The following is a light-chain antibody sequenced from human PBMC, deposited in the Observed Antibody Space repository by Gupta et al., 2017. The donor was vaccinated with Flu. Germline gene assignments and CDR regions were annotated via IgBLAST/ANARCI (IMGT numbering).Light chain of an antibody. J-gene: IGKJ4*01. V-gene: IGKV1-27*01. CDR2: AAS. CDR3: QKENSAPKA. Sequence: PSSLSASIGDRVTITCRASQDISSYLGWYQQKAGKVPKLLIYAASSLQSGVPSRFSGSGSGTAFTLTITSLQPEDFATYYCQKENSAPKAFGGGTKVEIK. CDR1: QDISSY.